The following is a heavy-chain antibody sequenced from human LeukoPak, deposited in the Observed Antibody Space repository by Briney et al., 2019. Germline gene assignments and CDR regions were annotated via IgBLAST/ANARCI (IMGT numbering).Heavy chain of an antibody. J-gene: IGHJ4*02. CDR3: ARVNDYGSGSRRFDY. V-gene: IGHV3-30*04. D-gene: IGHD3-10*01. Sequence: PGGSLRLSCAASGFTFSSYAMHWVRQAPGKGLEWVAVISYDGSNKYYADSVKGRFTISRDNSKNTLYLQMNSLRAEDTAVYYCARVNDYGSGSRRFDYWAQGTLVTVSS. CDR1: GFTFSSYA. CDR2: ISYDGSNK.